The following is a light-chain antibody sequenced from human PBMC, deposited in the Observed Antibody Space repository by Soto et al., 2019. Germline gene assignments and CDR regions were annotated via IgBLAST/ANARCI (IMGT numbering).Light chain of an antibody. Sequence: EIVMTQSPATLSVSPGERATLSCRASQSISRYLAWYQQKPGQAPRLLIYGASTRATDIPARCSGGGSGTEFTLTINSLQSEDVAVYYCHQYNDWPRGTFGQGTKVDVK. CDR3: HQYNDWPRGT. V-gene: IGKV3-15*01. CDR2: GAS. CDR1: QSISRY. J-gene: IGKJ1*01.